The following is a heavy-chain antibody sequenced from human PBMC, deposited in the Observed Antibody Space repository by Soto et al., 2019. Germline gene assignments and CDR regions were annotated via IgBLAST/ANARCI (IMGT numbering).Heavy chain of an antibody. CDR3: ARETCYNYGFNPRALDA. Sequence: GGSLRLSCAGSGFTFSRYAMNWVRQAPGKGLEWVSIISSRGDRTSYAESVKGRFTISRDDSKNTLFLHMNSLGAEDAAVYYCARETCYNYGFNPRALDAWRQGTMVTVSS. D-gene: IGHD3-16*01. CDR2: ISSRGDRT. V-gene: IGHV3-23*01. J-gene: IGHJ6*02. CDR1: GFTFSRYA.